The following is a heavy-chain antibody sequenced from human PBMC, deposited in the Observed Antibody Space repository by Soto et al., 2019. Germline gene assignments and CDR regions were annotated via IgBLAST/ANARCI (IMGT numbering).Heavy chain of an antibody. CDR1: GFIFSNYG. D-gene: IGHD3-16*01. CDR3: AKVPLRPYYFDS. V-gene: IGHV3-30*18. CDR2: ISYDGSNK. J-gene: IGHJ4*02. Sequence: QVQLVDSGGGVVQPGRSLRLSCTASGFIFSNYGMHWVRQAPGKGLEWVAFISYDGSNKYYADSVKDRFTISTDNFKNTLYLEMNSLRAEETAVYFCAKVPLRPYYFDSWGQGTLVTVSS.